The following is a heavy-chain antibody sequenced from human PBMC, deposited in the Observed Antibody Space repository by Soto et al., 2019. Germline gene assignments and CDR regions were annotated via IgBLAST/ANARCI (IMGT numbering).Heavy chain of an antibody. CDR1: GYTFSNYA. CDR3: ARDLRGTGWYDF. CDR2: VNTVNGDK. D-gene: IGHD6-19*01. J-gene: IGHJ4*02. V-gene: IGHV1-3*05. Sequence: QVHLVQSGAEEKRPGASVKVSCKASGYTFSNYAMHWVRQAPGQSLEWMGWVNTVNGDKEYSQKFQDRLTITSDTSASTAYMVMSSLRSGDTAVYYCARDLRGTGWYDFWGQGTLVTVSS.